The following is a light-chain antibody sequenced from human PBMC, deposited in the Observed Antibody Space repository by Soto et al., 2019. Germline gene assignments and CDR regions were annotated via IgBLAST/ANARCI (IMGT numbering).Light chain of an antibody. J-gene: IGKJ1*01. Sequence: EIQMTQSPSTLSASVGDRVTITCRASQSISIYLAWYQQKPGKAPKLLIYEASSLESGVPSRFSGSGSGTEFTLTISSLQPDDFATYYCQQYNSYPWTFGQGTKVDI. V-gene: IGKV1-5*03. CDR3: QQYNSYPWT. CDR2: EAS. CDR1: QSISIY.